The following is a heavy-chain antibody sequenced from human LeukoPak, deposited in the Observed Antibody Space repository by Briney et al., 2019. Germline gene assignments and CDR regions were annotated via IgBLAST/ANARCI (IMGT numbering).Heavy chain of an antibody. V-gene: IGHV4-34*01. J-gene: IGHJ4*02. D-gene: IGHD3-10*01. CDR3: ARRPGNSGSYTRSFDY. CDR2: INHSGST. CDR1: GGSFSGYY. Sequence: SETLSLTCAVYGGSFSGYYWSWIRQPPGKGLEWIGEINHSGSTNYNLSLKSRVTISVDTSKNQFSLKLSSVTAADTAVYYCARRPGNSGSYTRSFDYWGQGTLVTVSS.